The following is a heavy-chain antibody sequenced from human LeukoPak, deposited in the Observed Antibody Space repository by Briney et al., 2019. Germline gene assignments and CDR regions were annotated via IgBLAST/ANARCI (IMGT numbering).Heavy chain of an antibody. CDR1: GGTFSSYA. CDR3: ARGGHYDFWSGTEYFQH. J-gene: IGHJ1*01. Sequence: ASVKVSCKASGGTFSSYAISWVRQAPGQGLEWMGGIIPIFGTANYAQKFQGRVTITADESTSTAYMELSSLRSEDTAVYYCARGGHYDFWSGTEYFQHWGQGTLVTVSS. V-gene: IGHV1-69*13. CDR2: IIPIFGTA. D-gene: IGHD3-3*01.